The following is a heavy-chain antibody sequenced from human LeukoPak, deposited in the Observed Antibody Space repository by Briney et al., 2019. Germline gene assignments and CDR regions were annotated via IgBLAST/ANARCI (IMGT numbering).Heavy chain of an antibody. D-gene: IGHD5-12*01. CDR3: ARARDSGYDYGPVYFDY. Sequence: LVKVSCKASGGTFSSYAISWVRQAPGQGLEWMGRIIPIFGTANYAQKFQGRVTITTDESTSTAYMELSSLRSEDTAVYYCARARDSGYDYGPVYFDYWGQGTLVTVSS. CDR1: GGTFSSYA. J-gene: IGHJ4*02. V-gene: IGHV1-69*05. CDR2: IIPIFGTA.